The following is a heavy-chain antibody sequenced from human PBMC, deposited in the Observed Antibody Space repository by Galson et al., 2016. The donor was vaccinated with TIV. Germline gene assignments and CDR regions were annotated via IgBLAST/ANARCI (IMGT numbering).Heavy chain of an antibody. J-gene: IGHJ6*02. V-gene: IGHV1-2*06. D-gene: IGHD2-2*01. CDR3: ARVWGEYCSSPSCWDLPFDDWGQGTLVTVSSDV. CDR1: GYTFTGYY. Sequence: SVKVSCKASGYTFTGYYIHWVRQAPGQGLEWMGRINPNTGGTNYAQKFQGRLTMTNDTSISTAYLELSSLTSDDTAVYYCARVWGEYCSSPSCWDLPFDDWGQGTLVTVSSDVWGQGTTGTVSS. CDR2: INPNTGGT.